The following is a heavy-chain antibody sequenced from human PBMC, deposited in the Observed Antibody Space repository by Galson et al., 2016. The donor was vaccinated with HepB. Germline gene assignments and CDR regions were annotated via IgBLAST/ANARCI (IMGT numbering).Heavy chain of an antibody. CDR1: GFSFSDYS. CDR2: IRSSDNSPYT. D-gene: IGHD6-13*01. CDR3: AVAAADSWLDY. Sequence: SLRLSCAASGFSFSDYSMSWIRQAPGKGLEWVSYIRSSDNSPYTSYADSVKGRFSISRDNAKNSLYLQMNSLRAEDTAVYFCAVAAADSWLDYWGQGTLVAVSS. J-gene: IGHJ4*02. V-gene: IGHV3-11*03.